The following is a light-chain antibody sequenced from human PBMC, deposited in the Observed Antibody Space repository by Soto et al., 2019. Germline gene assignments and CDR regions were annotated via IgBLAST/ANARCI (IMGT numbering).Light chain of an antibody. Sequence: EIVLTQSPVTLSLSPGERATLSCRASQSVTSFLAWYQQKPGQAPRLLIYDVSNRATGIPARFSGSGSGTDFTLTISSLEPEDFEVYYCQPRSNWPLTFGGGTKVEIK. CDR2: DVS. CDR1: QSVTSF. V-gene: IGKV3-11*01. J-gene: IGKJ4*01. CDR3: QPRSNWPLT.